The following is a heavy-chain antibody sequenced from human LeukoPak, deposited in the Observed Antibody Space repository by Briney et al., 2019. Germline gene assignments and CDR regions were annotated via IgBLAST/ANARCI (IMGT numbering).Heavy chain of an antibody. V-gene: IGHV4-34*01. J-gene: IGHJ4*02. CDR3: ARARRDSGYYKVDY. D-gene: IGHD3-3*01. Sequence: PSETLSLTCAGYGGSLSGPYWRWIRQPPGKGLEWIGEINHSGSANYNPSRKSRVTLSIDKSKNQFSLDLNSVTAADTAVYYCARARRDSGYYKVDYWGQGTLVTVSS. CDR2: INHSGSA. CDR1: GGSLSGPY.